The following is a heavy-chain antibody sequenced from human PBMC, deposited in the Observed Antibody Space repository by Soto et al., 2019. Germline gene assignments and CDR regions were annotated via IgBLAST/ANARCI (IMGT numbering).Heavy chain of an antibody. CDR3: AKEFRGYRYANGAFDI. D-gene: IGHD3-10*01. V-gene: IGHV3-23*01. CDR2: ISGSGGST. J-gene: IGHJ3*02. Sequence: GGSLRLSCAASGFTFSSYAMSWVRQAPGKGLEWVSAISGSGGSTYYADSVKGRFTISRDNSKNTLYLQMNSLRAEDTAVYYCAKEFRGYRYANGAFDIWGQGTMVTVSS. CDR1: GFTFSSYA.